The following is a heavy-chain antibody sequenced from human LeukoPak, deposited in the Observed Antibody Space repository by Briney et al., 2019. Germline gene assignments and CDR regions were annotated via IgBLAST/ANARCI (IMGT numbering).Heavy chain of an antibody. V-gene: IGHV4-61*01. CDR1: GGSVSSGSYD. Sequence: SETLSLTCTVSGGSVSSGSYDWSWIRQPPGRGREWFGYIYFSGSTNYNPSLKSRVTISVDTSKNQFSLKLSSVTAADTAVYYCARSHLWFGELLNYFDYWGQGTLVTVSS. CDR2: IYFSGST. D-gene: IGHD3-10*01. CDR3: ARSHLWFGELLNYFDY. J-gene: IGHJ4*02.